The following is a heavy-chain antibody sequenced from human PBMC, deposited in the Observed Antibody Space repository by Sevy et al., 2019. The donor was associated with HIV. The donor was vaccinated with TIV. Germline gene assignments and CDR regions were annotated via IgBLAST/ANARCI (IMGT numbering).Heavy chain of an antibody. CDR2: MSYDGSRK. CDR1: GFSFSIHG. Sequence: GGSLRLSCAASGFSFSIHGMHWVRQAPGKGLEWVAVMSYDGSRKYYADSVKGRFTISRDNSKNTLFLQMNSLRVEDTAVYYCAKAPGRRVGAPYYYYYGMDVWGQGTTVTVSS. CDR3: AKAPGRRVGAPYYYYYGMDV. D-gene: IGHD3-10*01. V-gene: IGHV3-30*18. J-gene: IGHJ6*02.